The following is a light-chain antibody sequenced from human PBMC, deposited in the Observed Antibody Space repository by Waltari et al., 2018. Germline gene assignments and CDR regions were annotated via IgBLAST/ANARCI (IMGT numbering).Light chain of an antibody. CDR3: QQYGGHLGT. J-gene: IGKJ1*01. V-gene: IGKV3D-15*01. CDR2: SAS. Sequence: EIVMTQSPPTLSVSPGERATLSCRASQSVSNSLAWYQHRPGRAPRLLIHSASTRAPGIPARFSGSGSETEFTLTISNLQSEDFAVYYCQQYGGHLGTFGQGTKVEIK. CDR1: QSVSNS.